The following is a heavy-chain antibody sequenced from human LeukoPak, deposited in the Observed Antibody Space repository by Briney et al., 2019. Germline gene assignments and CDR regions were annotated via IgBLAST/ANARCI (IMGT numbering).Heavy chain of an antibody. CDR1: GFTFDDYA. Sequence: PGGSLRLSCAASGFTFDDYAMHWVRQAPGKGLEWVSGINWNSGFIGYADSVKGRFTISRDNAKNSLFLQMNRLRTEDTALYYCAKGSYGSGSYLTYWGQGTLVTVSS. V-gene: IGHV3-9*01. CDR2: INWNSGFI. CDR3: AKGSYGSGSYLTY. J-gene: IGHJ4*02. D-gene: IGHD3-10*01.